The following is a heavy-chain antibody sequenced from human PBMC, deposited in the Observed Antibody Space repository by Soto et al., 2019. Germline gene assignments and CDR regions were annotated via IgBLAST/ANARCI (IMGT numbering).Heavy chain of an antibody. J-gene: IGHJ6*02. CDR1: GYTFTSYG. V-gene: IGHV1-18*01. CDR3: ARGRTSSTYFYAMDV. CDR2: ISAYNGNR. Sequence: GASVKVSCKASGYTFTSYGISWVRQAPGQGLEWMGWISAYNGNRNYAQKFQGRVTMTTDTSTSTAYMELRSLRSDDSALYYCARGRTSSTYFYAMDVFGQGTTVTVSS. D-gene: IGHD6-13*01.